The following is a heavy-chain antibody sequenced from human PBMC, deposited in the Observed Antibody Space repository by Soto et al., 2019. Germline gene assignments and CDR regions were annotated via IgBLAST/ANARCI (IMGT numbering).Heavy chain of an antibody. CDR1: GYTFTSYD. D-gene: IGHD1-1*01. Sequence: ASVKVSCKASGYTFTSYDINWVRQATGQGLEWMGWMNPNSGNTGYAQKFQGRVTMTRNTSISTAYMELSSLRSEDTAVYYCARGHRYNWNDANWFDPWGQGTLVTVSS. J-gene: IGHJ5*02. CDR2: MNPNSGNT. V-gene: IGHV1-8*01. CDR3: ARGHRYNWNDANWFDP.